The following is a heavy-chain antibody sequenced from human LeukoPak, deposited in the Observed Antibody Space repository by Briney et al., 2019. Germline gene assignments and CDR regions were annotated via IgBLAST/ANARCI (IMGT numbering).Heavy chain of an antibody. V-gene: IGHV1-18*01. D-gene: IGHD6-19*01. Sequence: ASVKVSCKASGYTFTSYGISWVRQAPGQGLEWMGWISAYNGNTNYAQKLQGRVTMTTDTSTSTAYMEPRSLRSDDTAVYYCSIAVAGTFWFDPWGQGTLVTVSS. J-gene: IGHJ5*02. CDR3: SIAVAGTFWFDP. CDR1: GYTFTSYG. CDR2: ISAYNGNT.